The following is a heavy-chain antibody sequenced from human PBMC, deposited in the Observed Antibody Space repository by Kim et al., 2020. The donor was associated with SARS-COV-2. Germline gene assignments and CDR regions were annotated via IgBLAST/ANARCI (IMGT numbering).Heavy chain of an antibody. V-gene: IGHV5-51*01. CDR2: MFPRDSDT. CDR3: ATLPSCSGGRCDYD. CDR1: GYSFPHYW. Sequence: GESLKISCKASGYSFPHYWIAWVRQLPGKGLEWMGMMFPRDSDTRYSPSFQGHVTISADTSLSTAYLQWSSLRASDTAIYYCATLPSCSGGRCDYDWGQGTQVTVSS. D-gene: IGHD2-15*01. J-gene: IGHJ4*02.